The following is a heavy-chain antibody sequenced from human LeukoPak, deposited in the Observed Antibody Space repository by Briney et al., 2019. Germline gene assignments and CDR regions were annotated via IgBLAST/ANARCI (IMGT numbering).Heavy chain of an antibody. J-gene: IGHJ4*02. Sequence: ASVKVSCKASGGTFSSYAISWVRQAPGQGLEWMGGIIPIFGTANYAQNFQGRVTITADESTSTAYMELSSLRSGDTAVYYCARDRGGDYYGSGSYDWGQGTLVTVSS. CDR3: ARDRGGDYYGSGSYD. CDR2: IIPIFGTA. D-gene: IGHD3-10*01. CDR1: GGTFSSYA. V-gene: IGHV1-69*13.